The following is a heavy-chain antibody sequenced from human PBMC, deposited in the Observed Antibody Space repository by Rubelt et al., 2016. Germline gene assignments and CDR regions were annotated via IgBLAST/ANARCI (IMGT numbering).Heavy chain of an antibody. CDR1: GFTLSSYG. D-gene: IGHD3-22*01. CDR3: AKKTRYYDSDGYCDY. CDR2: ISGYAGGGST. J-gene: IGHJ4*02. Sequence: EVQLLESGGGLVQPGGSLRLSCAASGFTLSSYGLSWVRQAPGKGLEWVSSISGYAGGGSTYYADSVKGRFTIPRGNAKDTLSLQMNSLRAEDTAVYYCAKKTRYYDSDGYCDYWGQGTLVTVSS. V-gene: IGHV3-23*01.